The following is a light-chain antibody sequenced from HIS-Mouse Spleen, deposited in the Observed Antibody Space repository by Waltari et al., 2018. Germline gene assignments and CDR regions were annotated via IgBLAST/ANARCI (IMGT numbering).Light chain of an antibody. CDR2: DAS. Sequence: EIVLTQSPATLSLSPGERATLPCRDSQSVSSYLAWYQQKPGQAPRLLIYDASNRATGIPARFSGSGSGTDFTLTISSLEPEDFAVYYCQQRSNWPPITFGQGTRLEIK. V-gene: IGKV3-11*01. CDR1: QSVSSY. J-gene: IGKJ5*01. CDR3: QQRSNWPPIT.